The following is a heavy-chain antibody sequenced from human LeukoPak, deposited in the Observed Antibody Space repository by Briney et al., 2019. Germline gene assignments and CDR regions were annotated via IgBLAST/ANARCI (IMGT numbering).Heavy chain of an antibody. CDR3: ARALLYSYGYIDY. V-gene: IGHV4-39*07. J-gene: IGHJ4*02. CDR1: GGSISSSSYY. CDR2: IYYSGST. Sequence: PSETLSLTCTVSGGSISSSSYYWGWIRQPPGKGLEWIGSIYYSGSTYHNSSLKSRVTISVDTSKNQFSLKLSPVTAADTAVYYCARALLYSYGYIDYWGQGTLVTVSS. D-gene: IGHD5-18*01.